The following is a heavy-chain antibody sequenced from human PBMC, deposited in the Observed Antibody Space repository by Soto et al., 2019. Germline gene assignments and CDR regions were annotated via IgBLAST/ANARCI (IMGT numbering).Heavy chain of an antibody. D-gene: IGHD3-3*01. V-gene: IGHV3-15*07. Sequence: EVQLVESGGGLVKPGGSLRLSCAASGFTFSRAWVNWVRLAPGKGLEWVGRIRSKADVGTTDYTAPVEGRFTVSREDSKNTAYLQMNSLKPEDTAVYNCTTVSPHFWLGAFAIWGLGTMVTVSS. CDR2: IRSKADVGTT. CDR1: GFTFSRAW. J-gene: IGHJ3*02. CDR3: TTVSPHFWLGAFAI.